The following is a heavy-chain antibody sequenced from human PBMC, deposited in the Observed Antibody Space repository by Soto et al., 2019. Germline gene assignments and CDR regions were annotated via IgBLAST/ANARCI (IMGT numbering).Heavy chain of an antibody. J-gene: IGHJ3*02. Sequence: GGSLRLSCTASGFTFSSYAMHWVRQAPGKGLEWVAVISYDGSNKYYADSVKGRFTISRDNSKNTLYLQMNSLRAEDTAVYYCARDGVVVPAATFDIWGQGTMVTVSS. CDR3: ARDGVVVPAATFDI. CDR1: GFTFSSYA. CDR2: ISYDGSNK. V-gene: IGHV3-30-3*01. D-gene: IGHD2-2*01.